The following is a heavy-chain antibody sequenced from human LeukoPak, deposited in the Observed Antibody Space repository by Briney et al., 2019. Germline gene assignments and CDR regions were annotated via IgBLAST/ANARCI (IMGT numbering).Heavy chain of an antibody. CDR1: GDSISSGDYY. Sequence: PSETLSLTCTVSGDSISSGDYYWSWIRQPAGKGLEWIGRISSSGSTNYNPSLKSRVTISVDTSKNQFSLKLSSVTAADTAVYYCARLRLFYMDVWGKGTTVTISS. CDR3: ARLRLFYMDV. CDR2: ISSSGST. D-gene: IGHD3-10*01. V-gene: IGHV4-61*02. J-gene: IGHJ6*03.